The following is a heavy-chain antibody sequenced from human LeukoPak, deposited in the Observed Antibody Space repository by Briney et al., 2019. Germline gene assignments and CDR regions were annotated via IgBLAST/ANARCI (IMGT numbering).Heavy chain of an antibody. J-gene: IGHJ1*01. CDR1: GFTFSSYS. CDR3: ATYSILNAREFRY. Sequence: GGSLRLSCAASGFTFSSYSMNWVCQAPGKGLEWVANVQHIGGETYYVDSVKGRFTISRDNAKNSVYLQMNSLGADDTAVYYCATYSILNAREFRYWGQGTLVTVTS. CDR2: VQHIGGET. D-gene: IGHD4-11*01. V-gene: IGHV3-7*01.